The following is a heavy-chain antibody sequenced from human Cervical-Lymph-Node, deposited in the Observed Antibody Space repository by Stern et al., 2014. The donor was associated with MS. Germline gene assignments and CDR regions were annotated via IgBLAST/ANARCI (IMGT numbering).Heavy chain of an antibody. V-gene: IGHV5-51*03. CDR3: ARSPATPSGYDRFDY. CDR2: IFPRDSNT. J-gene: IGHJ4*02. D-gene: IGHD5-12*01. CDR1: GYLFDDYW. Sequence: VQLGQSGAEVKKPGESLKISCEASGYLFDDYWIGWVRQMSGRGLELVAIIFPRDSNTRYSPSVQGQVTISADKSISTAYLQWSSRKASDTAIYSCARSPATPSGYDRFDYWGQGALVTVSS.